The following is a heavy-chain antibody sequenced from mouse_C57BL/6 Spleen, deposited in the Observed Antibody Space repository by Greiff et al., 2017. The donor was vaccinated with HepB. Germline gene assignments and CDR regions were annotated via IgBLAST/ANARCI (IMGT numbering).Heavy chain of an antibody. CDR3: ARHYDYDGVPFDY. CDR2: ISYDGSN. D-gene: IGHD2-4*01. J-gene: IGHJ2*01. V-gene: IGHV3-6*01. Sequence: DVQLQESGPGLVKPSQSLSLTCSVTGYSITSGYYWNWIRQFPGNKLEWMGYISYDGSNNYNPSLKNRISITRDTSKNQFFLKLNSVTTEDTATYHCARHYDYDGVPFDYWGQGTTLTVSS. CDR1: GYSITSGYY.